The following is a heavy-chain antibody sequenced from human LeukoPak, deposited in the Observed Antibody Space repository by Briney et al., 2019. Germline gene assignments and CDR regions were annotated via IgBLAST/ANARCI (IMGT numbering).Heavy chain of an antibody. D-gene: IGHD2-2*01. J-gene: IGHJ4*02. CDR3: TTDLIVVVPTFDY. Sequence: PGGSLRLSCAASGITFSTVWMSWVRQAPRKGLEWVGRIKSKTDGGTTDYAAPVKGRFTISRDDSKNTLYLQMNSLKTEDTAVYYCTTDLIVVVPTFDYWGQGTLVTVSS. V-gene: IGHV3-15*01. CDR1: GITFSTVW. CDR2: IKSKTDGGTT.